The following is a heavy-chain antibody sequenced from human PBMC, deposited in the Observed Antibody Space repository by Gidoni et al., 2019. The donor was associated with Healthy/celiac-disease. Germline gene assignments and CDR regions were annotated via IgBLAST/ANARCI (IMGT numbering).Heavy chain of an antibody. V-gene: IGHV3-53*01. D-gene: IGHD3-10*01. Sequence: LRWVSVIYSGGSTYYADPVKGRFTISRDNSKNTMYLQMNSLRAEDTAVYYCARDRVVWFGELLRRDAFDIWGQGTMVTVSS. J-gene: IGHJ3*02. CDR2: IYSGGST. CDR3: ARDRVVWFGELLRRDAFDI.